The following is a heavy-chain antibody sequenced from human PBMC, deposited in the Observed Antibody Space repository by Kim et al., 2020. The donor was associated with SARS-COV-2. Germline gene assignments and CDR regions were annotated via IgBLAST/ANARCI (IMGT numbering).Heavy chain of an antibody. D-gene: IGHD4-17*01. CDR3: ARYYYGDYALDS. CDR2: ISSSGSTI. J-gene: IGHJ1*01. Sequence: GGSLRLSCAASGFTFNIYSMNWVRQAPGKGLEWVSYISSSGSTIYYADSVKGRFTISRDNAKSSLFLQMNTLRDEDSAIYYCARYYYGDYALDSWGQGTLITVSS. V-gene: IGHV3-48*02. CDR1: GFTFNIYS.